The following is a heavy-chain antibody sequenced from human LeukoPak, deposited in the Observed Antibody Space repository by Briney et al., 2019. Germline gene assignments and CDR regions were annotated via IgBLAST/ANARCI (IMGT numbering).Heavy chain of an antibody. D-gene: IGHD3-22*01. J-gene: IGHJ4*02. Sequence: GGSLRLSCAASGFTFEDYAMHWVRQAPGRGLEWVSLISVDGGSTYYADSVKGRFTISRDNSKNSLYLQMNSLRTEDTALYYCAKAQYYYDRSGYLFDYWGQGTLVTVSS. CDR2: ISVDGGST. CDR3: AKAQYYYDRSGYLFDY. V-gene: IGHV3-43*02. CDR1: GFTFEDYA.